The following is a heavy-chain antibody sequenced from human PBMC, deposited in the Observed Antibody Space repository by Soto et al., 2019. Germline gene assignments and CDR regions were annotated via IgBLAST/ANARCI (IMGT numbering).Heavy chain of an antibody. J-gene: IGHJ4*02. CDR1: GYNFIAYG. Sequence: QVQLVQSGPEVRKPGASVKVSCEASGYNFIAYGISWVRQAPGQGLEWMGWISVYNGNTEYAQKFLGRVTMTSDTSTNTAYKELTSLRSDDTAVYYCARGNPGGQYWGQGTLVTVSS. CDR2: ISVYNGNT. D-gene: IGHD3-10*01. V-gene: IGHV1-18*01. CDR3: ARGNPGGQY.